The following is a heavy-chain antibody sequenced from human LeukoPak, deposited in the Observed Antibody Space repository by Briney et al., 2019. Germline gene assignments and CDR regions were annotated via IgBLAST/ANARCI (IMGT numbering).Heavy chain of an antibody. V-gene: IGHV3-9*03. D-gene: IGHD3-9*01. Sequence: PGGSLRLSCAASGFTFDDYAMHWVRQAPGQGLEWVSGISWNSGSIGYADSVKGRFTISRDNAKNSLYLQMNSLRAEDIALYYCARDLHYDILTGYYKDALDIWGQGTMVTVSS. J-gene: IGHJ3*02. CDR1: GFTFDDYA. CDR2: ISWNSGSI. CDR3: ARDLHYDILTGYYKDALDI.